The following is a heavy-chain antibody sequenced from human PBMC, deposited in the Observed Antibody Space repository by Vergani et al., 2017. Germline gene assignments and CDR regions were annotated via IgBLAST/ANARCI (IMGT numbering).Heavy chain of an antibody. CDR3: VRREGHNQAPFDN. V-gene: IGHV3-20*04. J-gene: IGHJ4*02. D-gene: IGHD5-24*01. CDR2: SNWNGGTT. Sequence: EVQLVESGGGVVRPGGSLRLSCVGSGFAFGDFGMSGVRQVPGKGLVWVAGSNWNGGTTIYGDPVTGRFTISRDNAKNSLYLQMNSLRDGDTALYYCVRREGHNQAPFDNWGQGTMVIVSS. CDR1: GFAFGDFG.